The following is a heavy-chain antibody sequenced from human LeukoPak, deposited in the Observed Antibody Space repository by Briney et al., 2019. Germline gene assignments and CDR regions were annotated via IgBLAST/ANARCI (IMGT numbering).Heavy chain of an antibody. CDR3: ERDRGGVTPPFNDY. CDR1: GYTFTNYG. D-gene: IGHD4-23*01. CDR2: ISAYNGNT. Sequence: ASVTVSFKSSGYTFTNYGISWVRQAPAQGLEWMGCISAYNGNTNNAHKLQGRVTMNTDTSTSTAYKELRSLRSDGTAVYYCERDRGGVTPPFNDYWGQGTLVTVSS. V-gene: IGHV1-18*01. J-gene: IGHJ4*02.